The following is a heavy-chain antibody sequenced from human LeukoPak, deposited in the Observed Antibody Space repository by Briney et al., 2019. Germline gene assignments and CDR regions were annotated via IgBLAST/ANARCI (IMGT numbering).Heavy chain of an antibody. CDR3: ARVIGSVEMATRRYYYYYYMDV. CDR1: GGSISSYY. D-gene: IGHD5-24*01. CDR2: IYYSGST. Sequence: SETLSLTCTVSGGSISSYYWSWIRQPPGKGLEWIGYIYYSGSTNYNPSLKSRVTISVDTSKNQFSLKLSSVTAADTAVYYCARVIGSVEMATRRYYYYYYMDVWGKGTTVTISS. V-gene: IGHV4-59*01. J-gene: IGHJ6*03.